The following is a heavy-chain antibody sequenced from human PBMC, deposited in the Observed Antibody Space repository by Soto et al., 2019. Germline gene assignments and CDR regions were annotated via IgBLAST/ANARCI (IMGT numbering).Heavy chain of an antibody. Sequence: QVQLVQSGAEVKKPGSSVKVSCKASGGPFSSYAISWVRQAPGQGLEWMGGIIPIFGTANYAQKFQGRVTITAEESTSTADMELSSMRSEDTAVYYCAATEGYYDFWSGYYRDYYCGMDVWGQGTTVTVSS. J-gene: IGHJ6*02. V-gene: IGHV1-69*01. CDR1: GGPFSSYA. CDR3: AATEGYYDFWSGYYRDYYCGMDV. D-gene: IGHD3-3*01. CDR2: IIPIFGTA.